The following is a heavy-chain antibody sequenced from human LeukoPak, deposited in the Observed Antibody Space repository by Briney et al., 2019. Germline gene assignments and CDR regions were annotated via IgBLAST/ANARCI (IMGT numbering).Heavy chain of an antibody. CDR1: GFTFSSYE. J-gene: IGHJ4*02. D-gene: IGHD6-19*01. CDR3: ARSISVASYYFDY. Sequence: GGSLRLSCAASGFTFSSYEMNWVRQAPGKGLDWVSYISSSSSYTNYADSVKGRFTISRDNAKNSLYLQMNSLRAEDTAVYYCARSISVASYYFDYWGQGTLVTVSS. V-gene: IGHV3-21*05. CDR2: ISSSSSYT.